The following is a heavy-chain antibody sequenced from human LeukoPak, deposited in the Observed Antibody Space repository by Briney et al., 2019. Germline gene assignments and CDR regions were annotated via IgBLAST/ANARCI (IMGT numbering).Heavy chain of an antibody. V-gene: IGHV4-31*03. D-gene: IGHD3-22*01. Sequence: SQTLSLTCTVSGGSISSGGYYWSWIRQHPGKGLEWIGYIYYSGSTCYNPSLKSRVTISVDTSKNQFSLKLSSVTAADTAVYYCASAETYYYDSSGYSRAFDIWGQGTMVTVSS. CDR3: ASAETYYYDSSGYSRAFDI. J-gene: IGHJ3*02. CDR1: GGSISSGGYY. CDR2: IYYSGST.